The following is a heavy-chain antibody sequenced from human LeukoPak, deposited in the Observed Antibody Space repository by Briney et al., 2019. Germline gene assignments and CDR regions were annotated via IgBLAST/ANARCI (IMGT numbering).Heavy chain of an antibody. Sequence: SETLSLTCTVSGGSISSSSYYWGWIRQPPGKGLEWIGSIYYSGSTYYNLSLKSRVTISVDTSKNQFSLKLSSVTAADTAVYYCATLSLGLPNYFDYWGQGTLVTVSS. CDR1: GGSISSSSYY. J-gene: IGHJ4*02. D-gene: IGHD5-18*01. V-gene: IGHV4-39*01. CDR2: IYYSGST. CDR3: ATLSLGLPNYFDY.